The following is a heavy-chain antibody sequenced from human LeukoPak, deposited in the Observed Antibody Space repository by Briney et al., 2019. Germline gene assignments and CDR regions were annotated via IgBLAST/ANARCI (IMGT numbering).Heavy chain of an antibody. CDR1: GFTVSSNY. Sequence: GGSLRLSCAASGFTVSSNYMSWVRQAPGKGLEWVSVIYSGGSTYYADSVKGRFTISRDNSKNTLYLQMNSLRAEDTAVYYCARQGSAPGIAAAGTLHYGMDVWGQGTTVTVSS. CDR3: ARQGSAPGIAAAGTLHYGMDV. J-gene: IGHJ6*02. CDR2: IYSGGST. D-gene: IGHD6-13*01. V-gene: IGHV3-53*01.